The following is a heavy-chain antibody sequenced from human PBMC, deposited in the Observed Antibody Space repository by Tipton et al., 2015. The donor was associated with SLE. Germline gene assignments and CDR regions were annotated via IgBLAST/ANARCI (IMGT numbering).Heavy chain of an antibody. V-gene: IGHV4-31*02. Sequence: LRLSCTVSGGSIRRDDYYWTWIRQHPGKGLEWVGHIKYGGSTYYKPSLKSRLTISVDTSKNQFSLKLSSVTAADTAVYFCARGGVGGYDYYDYWGQGTLVIVSS. CDR2: IKYGGST. CDR3: ARGGVGGYDYYDY. D-gene: IGHD5-12*01. CDR1: GGSIRRDDYY. J-gene: IGHJ4*02.